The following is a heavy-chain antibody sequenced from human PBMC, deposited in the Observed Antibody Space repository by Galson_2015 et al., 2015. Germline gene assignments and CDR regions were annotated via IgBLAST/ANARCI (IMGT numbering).Heavy chain of an antibody. D-gene: IGHD5-12*01. J-gene: IGHJ4*02. CDR1: GFTFSSYA. V-gene: IGHV3-23*01. Sequence: SLRLSCAASGFTFSSYAMSWVRQAPGKGLEWVSAISGSGGSTYYADSVKGRFTISRDNSKNTLYLQMNSLRAEDTAVYYCAKDGVGGYDSDHLTDYFDYWGQGTLVTVSS. CDR2: ISGSGGST. CDR3: AKDGVGGYDSDHLTDYFDY.